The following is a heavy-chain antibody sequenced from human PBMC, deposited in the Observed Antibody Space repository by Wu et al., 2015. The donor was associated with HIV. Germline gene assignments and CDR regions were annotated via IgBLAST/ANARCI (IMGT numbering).Heavy chain of an antibody. CDR1: GYTFNRYG. J-gene: IGHJ5*02. V-gene: IGHV1-18*01. Sequence: QVQLVQSGAEVKKPGASVKVSCKASGYTFNRYGISWVRQAPGQGLEWMGWISGYNDNRNYAQKFQGRVTMTTDTSTSTAYMELRSLRFDDTAVYYCGRGMGDSTVSGSSGLNWLDPWAREPWSPSPQ. CDR2: ISGYNDNR. CDR3: GRGMGDSTVSGSSGLNWLDP. D-gene: IGHD3-22*01.